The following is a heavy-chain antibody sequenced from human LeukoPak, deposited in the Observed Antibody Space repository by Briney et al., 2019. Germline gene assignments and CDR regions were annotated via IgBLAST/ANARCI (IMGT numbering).Heavy chain of an antibody. CDR3: AREADWGLAVAIYYFDY. CDR2: IYYSGST. V-gene: IGHV4-39*07. Sequence: PSETLSLTCTVSGGSLSSSSYYWGWIRQPPGKGLEWFGSIYYSGSTHYNPSLKSRVTISVDTSKNQFSLKPSSATVADTAVYYCAREADWGLAVAIYYFDYWGQGTLVTVSS. J-gene: IGHJ4*02. D-gene: IGHD6-19*01. CDR1: GGSLSSSSYY.